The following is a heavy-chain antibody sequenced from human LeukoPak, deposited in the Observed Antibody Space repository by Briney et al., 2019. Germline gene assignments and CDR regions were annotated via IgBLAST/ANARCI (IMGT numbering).Heavy chain of an antibody. D-gene: IGHD3-3*01. Sequence: GGSLRLSCAASGFTFSSYAMHWVRQAPGKGLEWVAVISYDGGNKYYADSVKGRFTISRDNSKNTLYLQMNSLRAEDTAVYYCARGYRITIFGVVTDFDYWGQGTLVTVSS. J-gene: IGHJ4*02. CDR2: ISYDGGNK. V-gene: IGHV3-30*01. CDR3: ARGYRITIFGVVTDFDY. CDR1: GFTFSSYA.